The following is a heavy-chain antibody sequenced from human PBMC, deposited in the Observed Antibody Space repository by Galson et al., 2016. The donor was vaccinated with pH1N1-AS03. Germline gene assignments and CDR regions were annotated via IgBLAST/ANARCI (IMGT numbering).Heavy chain of an antibody. D-gene: IGHD2-8*02. CDR1: GFSLTSAKMG. CDR2: IYWDDDK. CDR3: SHCLSQVEGTVRFDP. J-gene: IGHJ5*02. Sequence: PALVKPTQTLTLTCTYSGFSLTSAKMGVGWIRQPPGKALEWLALIYWDDDKRYSPSLKNRLTITKDSFRNKVVLSMTNMGPVDTAIYYCSHCLSQVEGTVRFDPWGQGNLVTVSA. V-gene: IGHV2-5*02.